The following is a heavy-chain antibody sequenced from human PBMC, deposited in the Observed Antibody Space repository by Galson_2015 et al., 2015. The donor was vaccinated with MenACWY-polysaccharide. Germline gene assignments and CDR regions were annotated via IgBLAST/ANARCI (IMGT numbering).Heavy chain of an antibody. CDR3: ARERGVIVLAANWFDP. CDR2: INPNTGGT. J-gene: IGHJ5*02. V-gene: IGHV1-2*06. Sequence: SVKVSCKASGFTFTDYYLHWVRQAPGQGLEWTGRINPNTGGTTYTQKFQGRVTMTRDTSISTAYMELSRLRSDDTAVYYCARERGVIVLAANWFDPWGQGTLVTVSS. CDR1: GFTFTDYY. D-gene: IGHD3-10*01.